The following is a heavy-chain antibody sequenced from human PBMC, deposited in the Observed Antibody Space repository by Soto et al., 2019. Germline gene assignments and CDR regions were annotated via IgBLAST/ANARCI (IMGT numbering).Heavy chain of an antibody. CDR1: GYAFTTYG. J-gene: IGHJ4*02. Sequence: QVHLVQSVAEVKNPGASVKVSCKGSGYAFTTYGITWVRQAPGQGLEWMGWISAHNGNTNYAQKLQGRVTVTRDTSTSTAYMELRSLTSDDTAVYYCARGRYGDYWGQGAQVTDSS. V-gene: IGHV1-18*01. D-gene: IGHD1-1*01. CDR2: ISAHNGNT. CDR3: ARGRYGDY.